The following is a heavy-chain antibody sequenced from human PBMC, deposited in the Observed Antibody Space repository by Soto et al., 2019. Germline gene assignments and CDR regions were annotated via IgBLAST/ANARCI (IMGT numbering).Heavy chain of an antibody. CDR2: ISSSGSTI. D-gene: IGHD3-10*01. Sequence: GSLRLSCVASGFTVSSYTMNWVRQTPGRRLEWVAYISSSGSTIYYAESVKGRFTVPRDNAKSSLYLQMDGLRDEDTAVYYCASGLGSSRSWGQGSRVSVSS. CDR3: ASGLGSSRS. J-gene: IGHJ1*01. V-gene: IGHV3-48*02. CDR1: GFTVSSYT.